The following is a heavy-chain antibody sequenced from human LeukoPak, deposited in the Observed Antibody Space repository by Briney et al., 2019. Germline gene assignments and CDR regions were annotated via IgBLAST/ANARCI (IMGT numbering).Heavy chain of an antibody. V-gene: IGHV1-2*02. CDR1: GYTFTGYY. D-gene: IGHD2-8*01. CDR3: ARDLGVQTRYYYYYMDV. CDR2: INPNSGGT. Sequence: ASVKVSCKASGYTFTGYYTHWVRQAPGQGLEWMGWINPNSGGTNYAQKFQGRVTMTRDTSISTAYMELSRLRTDDTAVYYCARDLGVQTRYYYYYMDVWGKGTTVTISS. J-gene: IGHJ6*03.